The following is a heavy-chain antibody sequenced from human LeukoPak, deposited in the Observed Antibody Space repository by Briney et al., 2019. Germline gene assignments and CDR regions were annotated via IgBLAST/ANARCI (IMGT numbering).Heavy chain of an antibody. D-gene: IGHD5-18*01. CDR1: GGSISSYY. J-gene: IGHJ5*02. CDR3: ARHPSAMAGFDP. Sequence: SETLSLTCTVSGGSISSYYWSWIRQPPGKGLEWIGYINYSGSTKYNPSLKSRVIISVDTSQNHFSLKLTSVTAADTAVYYCARHPSAMAGFDPWGQGTLVTVSS. V-gene: IGHV4-59*08. CDR2: INYSGST.